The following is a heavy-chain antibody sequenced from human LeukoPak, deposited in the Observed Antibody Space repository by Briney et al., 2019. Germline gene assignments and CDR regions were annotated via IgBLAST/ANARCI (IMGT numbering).Heavy chain of an antibody. D-gene: IGHD3-10*01. J-gene: IGHJ6*02. Sequence: EASVKVSCKASGFTNSTSSVQWVRQARGPRPEWRRGIVIGTGKTNYTQRLQERVTITRDMSTGTVDMELSSLRSEDTAVYYCAATSIRMVRGIIYCGKDVWGQGTTVTVSS. CDR1: GFTNSTSS. CDR2: IVIGTGKT. CDR3: AATSIRMVRGIIYCGKDV. V-gene: IGHV1-58*01.